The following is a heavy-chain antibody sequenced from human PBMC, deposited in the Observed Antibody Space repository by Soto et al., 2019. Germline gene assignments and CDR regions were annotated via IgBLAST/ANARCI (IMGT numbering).Heavy chain of an antibody. V-gene: IGHV4-31*03. Sequence: SETLSLTCTVSGGSISSGGYYWSWIRQHPGKGLEWIGYIYYSGSTYYNPSLKSRVTISVDTSKNQFSLKLSSVTAADTAVYYCARVEDCSGGSCYDRWFDPWGQGTLVTVSS. CDR1: GGSISSGGYY. CDR2: IYYSGST. D-gene: IGHD2-15*01. J-gene: IGHJ5*02. CDR3: ARVEDCSGGSCYDRWFDP.